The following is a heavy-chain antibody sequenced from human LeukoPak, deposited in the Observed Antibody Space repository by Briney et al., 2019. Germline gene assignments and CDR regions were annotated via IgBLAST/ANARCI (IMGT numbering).Heavy chain of an antibody. CDR3: ARHLYYDILTDYYYYYMDV. CDR2: IYYSGST. J-gene: IGHJ6*03. Sequence: SETLSLTCSVSGGSISSSSHYWGWIRQPPGTGLEWLGSIYYSGSTYYNPSLKSRVTISADTSKNQFSLKLSSVTAADTAVYYCARHLYYDILTDYYYYYMDVWGKGTTVTISS. D-gene: IGHD3-9*01. CDR1: GGSISSSSHY. V-gene: IGHV4-39*01.